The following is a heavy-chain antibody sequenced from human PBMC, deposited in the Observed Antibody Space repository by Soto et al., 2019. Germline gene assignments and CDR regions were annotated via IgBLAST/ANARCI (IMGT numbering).Heavy chain of an antibody. Sequence: GGSLRLSCAASGFTFSSYWMHWVRQAPGKGLVWLSRISGDGTTSIYADSAKGRFTISRDNAKNTLYLEMNSLRAEDAAVYYCAKPHKGFDSWGQGTLVTVSS. J-gene: IGHJ4*02. V-gene: IGHV3-74*01. CDR1: GFTFSSYW. CDR2: ISGDGTTS. CDR3: AKPHKGFDS.